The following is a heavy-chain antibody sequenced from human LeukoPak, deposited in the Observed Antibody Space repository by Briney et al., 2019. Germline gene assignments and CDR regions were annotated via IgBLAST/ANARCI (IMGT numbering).Heavy chain of an antibody. CDR1: GGTFSSYA. D-gene: IGHD5-12*01. Sequence: SVKVSCKASGGTFSSYAISWVRQAPGQGLEWMGGIIPIFGTANYAQKFQGRVTITADKSTSTAYMELSSLRSEDTAVYYCASSARRSIRADAFDIWGQGTMVTVSS. J-gene: IGHJ3*02. CDR3: ASSARRSIRADAFDI. V-gene: IGHV1-69*06. CDR2: IIPIFGTA.